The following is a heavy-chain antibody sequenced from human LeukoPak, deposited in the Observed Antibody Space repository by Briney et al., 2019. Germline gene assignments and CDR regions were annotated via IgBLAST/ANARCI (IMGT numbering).Heavy chain of an antibody. J-gene: IGHJ6*02. D-gene: IGHD6-25*01. CDR3: ARLAARQRYYYYGMDV. Sequence: SETLSLTCAVYGGSFSDYYWSWIRQPSGKGLEWIGEINHSGSTNYNPSLKSRVTISVDTSKNQFSVKVSSVTAADTAVYYCARLAARQRYYYYGMDVWGQGTTVTVSS. CDR1: GGSFSDYY. CDR2: INHSGST. V-gene: IGHV4-34*01.